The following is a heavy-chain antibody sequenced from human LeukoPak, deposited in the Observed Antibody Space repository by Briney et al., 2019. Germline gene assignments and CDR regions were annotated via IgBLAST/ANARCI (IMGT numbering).Heavy chain of an antibody. J-gene: IGHJ4*02. V-gene: IGHV3-11*01. CDR1: GFTLSDYY. CDR3: AMGSSWDRFFDY. CDR2: ISSSGSTI. D-gene: IGHD6-13*01. Sequence: PGGSLRLSCAASGFTLSDYYMSWIRQAPGKGLEWVSYISSSGSTIYYADSVKGRFTISRDNAKNSLYLQMNSLRAEDTAVYYCAMGSSWDRFFDYWGQGTLVTVSS.